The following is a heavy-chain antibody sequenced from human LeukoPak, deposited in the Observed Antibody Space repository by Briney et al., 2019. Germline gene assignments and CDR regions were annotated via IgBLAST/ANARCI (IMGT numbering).Heavy chain of an antibody. CDR2: IYYSGST. Sequence: SETLSLTCTVSGGSISSSSYYWGWIRQPPGKGLEWLGSIYYSGSTYYNPSLKSRVTISVDTSKNQFSPKLSSVTAADTAVYYCASTYSSGWYYFDYWGQGTLVTVSS. J-gene: IGHJ4*02. CDR3: ASTYSSGWYYFDY. D-gene: IGHD6-19*01. CDR1: GGSISSSSYY. V-gene: IGHV4-39*01.